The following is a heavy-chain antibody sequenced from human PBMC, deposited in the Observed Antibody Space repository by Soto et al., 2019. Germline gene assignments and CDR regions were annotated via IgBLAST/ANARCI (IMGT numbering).Heavy chain of an antibody. CDR3: ASFYSGYDRGARATYYYYGMDV. Sequence: SETLSLTCIVSGDSVTSGSYYWTWLRQPPGKGLEWIGYISYTGRTKYNTSLQSRVTISVDTSKNDFSLNLSSVTAADTAAYYCASFYSGYDRGARATYYYYGMDVWGQGTTVTVSS. CDR2: ISYTGRT. D-gene: IGHD5-12*01. CDR1: GDSVTSGSYY. J-gene: IGHJ6*02. V-gene: IGHV4-61*03.